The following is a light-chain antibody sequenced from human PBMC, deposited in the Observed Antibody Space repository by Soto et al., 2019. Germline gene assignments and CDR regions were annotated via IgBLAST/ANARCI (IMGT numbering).Light chain of an antibody. J-gene: IGKJ2*01. CDR2: DAS. CDR3: QQDNDYLPYT. CDR1: QTIYTW. Sequence: DTQMTQSPSTLSASGGDTVTITCRASQTIYTWLAWYQQKPGKDPQVIIYDASTLESGVRSRLSGSGSGTEFTHTITGLPPDDFAIHDYQQDNDYLPYTFGRGTRVQIK. V-gene: IGKV1-5*01.